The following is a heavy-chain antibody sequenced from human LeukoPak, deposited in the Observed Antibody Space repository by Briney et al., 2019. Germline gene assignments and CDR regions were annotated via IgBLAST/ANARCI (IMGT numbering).Heavy chain of an antibody. CDR1: GGSISSGSYY. CDR3: ARVDVDTAMAYFDY. Sequence: SETLSLTCTVSGGSISSGSYYWSWIRQPAGKGLEWIGRIYTSGSTNYNPSLKSRVTISVDTSKNQFSLKLSSVPAADTAVYYCARVDVDTAMAYFDYWGQGTLVTVSS. D-gene: IGHD5-18*01. J-gene: IGHJ4*02. CDR2: IYTSGST. V-gene: IGHV4-61*02.